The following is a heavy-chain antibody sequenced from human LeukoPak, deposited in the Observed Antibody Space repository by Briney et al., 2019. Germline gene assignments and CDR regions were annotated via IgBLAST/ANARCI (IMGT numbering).Heavy chain of an antibody. Sequence: PSETLSLTCTVSGGSISSYYWSWIRQPPGKGLEWIGYIYYSGSTNYNPSLKSRVTISVDTSKNQFSLKLSSVTAADTAVYYCARAPPLTDYYYYYMDVWGKGTTVTISS. V-gene: IGHV4-59*01. CDR2: IYYSGST. CDR1: GGSISSYY. D-gene: IGHD3-16*01. J-gene: IGHJ6*03. CDR3: ARAPPLTDYYYYYMDV.